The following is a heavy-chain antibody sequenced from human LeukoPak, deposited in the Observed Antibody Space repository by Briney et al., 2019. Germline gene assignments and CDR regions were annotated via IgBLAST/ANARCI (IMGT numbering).Heavy chain of an antibody. CDR1: GGSISSSNW. J-gene: IGHJ5*02. V-gene: IGHV4-4*02. Sequence: SGTLSLTCAVSGGSISSSNWWSWVRQPPGKGLEWIGEINHSGSTHYDPSLKSRVTISVDSSDNQFSLKLSSVTAADTAVYYCARGLLGWFDPWGQGTLVTVSS. CDR3: ARGLLGWFDP. CDR2: INHSGST. D-gene: IGHD7-27*01.